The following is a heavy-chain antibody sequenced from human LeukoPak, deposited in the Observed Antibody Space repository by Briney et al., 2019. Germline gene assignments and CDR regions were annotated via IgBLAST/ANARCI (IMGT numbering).Heavy chain of an antibody. J-gene: IGHJ3*02. D-gene: IGHD3-16*01. CDR2: MNSDGSST. CDR3: ARDGGVTAFDI. V-gene: IGHV3-74*01. CDR1: GFTFSSYA. Sequence: GGSLRLSCAASGFTFSSYAMSWVRQAPGKGLVWVSRMNSDGSSTSYADSVKGRFTISRDNAKNTLYLQMNSLRVEDTAVYYCARDGGVTAFDIWGQGTMVTVSS.